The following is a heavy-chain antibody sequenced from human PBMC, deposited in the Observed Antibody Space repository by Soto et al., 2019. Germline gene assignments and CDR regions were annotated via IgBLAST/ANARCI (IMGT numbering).Heavy chain of an antibody. CDR1: GFTFSSYW. Sequence: GGSLRLSCAASGFTFSSYWMSWVRQAPGKGLEWVANIKQDGSEKYYVDSVKGRFTISRDNAKNSLYLQMNSLRAEDTAVYYCAREAYFVWFMNSRYFDYWGPGTLVTVSS. CDR3: AREAYFVWFMNSRYFDY. J-gene: IGHJ4*02. D-gene: IGHD3-9*01. V-gene: IGHV3-7*01. CDR2: IKQDGSEK.